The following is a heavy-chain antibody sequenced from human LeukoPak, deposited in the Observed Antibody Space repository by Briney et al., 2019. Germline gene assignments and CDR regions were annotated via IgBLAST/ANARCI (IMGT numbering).Heavy chain of an antibody. CDR2: IYHSGST. Sequence: SQTLSLTCTVSGGSISSGDYSWSWIRQPPGKGLEWIGYIYHSGSTYYNPSLKSRVTISVDRSKNQFSLKLSSVTAADTAVYYCARAGSSGLFNWFDPWGQGTLVTVSS. CDR1: GGSISSGDYS. D-gene: IGHD3-22*01. J-gene: IGHJ5*02. CDR3: ARAGSSGLFNWFDP. V-gene: IGHV4-30-2*01.